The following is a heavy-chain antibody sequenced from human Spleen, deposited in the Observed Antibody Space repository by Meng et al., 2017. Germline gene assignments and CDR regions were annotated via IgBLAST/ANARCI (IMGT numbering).Heavy chain of an antibody. V-gene: IGHV1-18*01. Sequence: QVNGVQCWCVVNKSGDRWKVTSNASGHTLSSDGICWCRQAPGQGLDGIGWTSAYNGNTNYAQNLQGRVTMTTNTSTSTAYMELRILRSDDTAVYYCARARTRYCSGGSCSEVDYWGQGTLVTVSS. CDR1: GHTLSSDG. D-gene: IGHD2-15*01. J-gene: IGHJ4*02. CDR2: TSAYNGNT. CDR3: ARARTRYCSGGSCSEVDY.